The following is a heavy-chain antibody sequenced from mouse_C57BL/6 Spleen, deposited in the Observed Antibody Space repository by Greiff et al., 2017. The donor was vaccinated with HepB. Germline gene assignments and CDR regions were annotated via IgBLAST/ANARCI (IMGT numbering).Heavy chain of an antibody. CDR2: ISDGGSYT. CDR1: GFTFSSYA. Sequence: EVKLEESGGGLVKPGGSLKLSCAASGFTFSSYAMSWVRQTPEKRLEWVATISDGGSYTYYPDNVKGRFTISRDNAKNNLYLQMSHLKSEDTAMYYCARLEGYFDVWGTGTTVTVSS. V-gene: IGHV5-4*03. CDR3: ARLEGYFDV. J-gene: IGHJ1*03.